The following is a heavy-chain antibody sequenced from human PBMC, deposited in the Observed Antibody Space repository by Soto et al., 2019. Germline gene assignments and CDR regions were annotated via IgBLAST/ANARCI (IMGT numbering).Heavy chain of an antibody. V-gene: IGHV1-46*01. CDR3: AVRGNYLRMDV. D-gene: IGHD4-4*01. CDR1: GYTFTSYY. CDR2: INPDGGGT. J-gene: IGHJ6*02. Sequence: QVQLVQSGAEVKKPGASVKVSCKASGYTFTSYYMHWVRLAPGQGLEWMGIINPDGGGTSYAQQFQGRVIMTRDTSTSTVSMEMSSLRSEDTAVYYCAVRGNYLRMDVWGQGTTVTVSS.